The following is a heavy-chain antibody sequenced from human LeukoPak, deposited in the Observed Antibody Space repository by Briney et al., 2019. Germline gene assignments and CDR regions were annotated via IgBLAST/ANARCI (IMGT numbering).Heavy chain of an antibody. Sequence: SETLSLTCTVSGGFISSYYWGWIRQPPGKGLEWIGYIYYSGSTNYNPSLKSRVTISVDTSKNQFSLKLSSVTAADTAVYYCARDKSDAFDIWGQGTMVTVSS. J-gene: IGHJ3*02. CDR3: ARDKSDAFDI. CDR2: IYYSGST. CDR1: GGFISSYY. V-gene: IGHV4-59*01.